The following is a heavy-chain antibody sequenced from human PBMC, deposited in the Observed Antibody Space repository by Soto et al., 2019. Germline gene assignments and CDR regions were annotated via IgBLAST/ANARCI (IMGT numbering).Heavy chain of an antibody. CDR2: ISGGGGST. CDR3: AKGFIVVVTVLRPDDAFDI. CDR1: GFTFSIYA. D-gene: IGHD2-21*02. V-gene: IGHV3-23*01. Sequence: PGGSLILSCSASGFTFSIYAMNLVLQAPGKGLEWVAGISGGGGSTYYADSVKGRFTISRDTSKNTVYLQLNSLRAEDTAVYYCAKGFIVVVTVLRPDDAFDIWGQGTMVTVSS. J-gene: IGHJ3*02.